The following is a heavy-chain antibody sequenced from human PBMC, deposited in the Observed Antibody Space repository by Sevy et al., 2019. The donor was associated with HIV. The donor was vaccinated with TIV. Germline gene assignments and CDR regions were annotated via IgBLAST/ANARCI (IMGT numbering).Heavy chain of an antibody. CDR1: GFTFSSYA. CDR3: ARAPLGDYVWGSYRSRFDY. CDR2: ISYDGSNK. D-gene: IGHD3-16*02. V-gene: IGHV3-30*04. Sequence: GESLKISCAASGFTFSSYAMHWVRQAPGKGLEWVAVISYDGSNKYYADSVKGRFTISRDNSKNTLYLQMNSLRAEDTAVYYCARAPLGDYVWGSYRSRFDYWGQGTLVTVSS. J-gene: IGHJ4*02.